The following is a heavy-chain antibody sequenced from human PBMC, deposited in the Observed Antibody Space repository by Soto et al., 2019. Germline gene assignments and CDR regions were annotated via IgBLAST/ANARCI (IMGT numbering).Heavy chain of an antibody. CDR1: GFRFSDYY. CDR3: ARDTGGSYDF. V-gene: IGHV3-72*01. CDR2: TRNKANSYAA. J-gene: IGHJ4*02. Sequence: EVQLVESGGGLVQPGGSLRLSCAASGFRFSDYYMDWVRQLPGMGLEWVGRTRNKANSYAAEYAPSVRGRFTISRHDSEDSMFLQLNSLKTEDTAVYYCARDTGGSYDFWGQGARVTVSS. D-gene: IGHD1-26*01.